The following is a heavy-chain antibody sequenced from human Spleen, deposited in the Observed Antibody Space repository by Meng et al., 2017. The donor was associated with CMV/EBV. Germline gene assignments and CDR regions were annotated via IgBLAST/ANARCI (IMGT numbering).Heavy chain of an antibody. CDR3: ANEGWGGDYYFDH. Sequence: ESLKISCAASGFTFSSRAMSWVRQAPGKGLEWVSVIYRGGGTTFYVDSVKGRFTISRDNSNNTLYLQMNSLRAEDTAVYYCANEGWGGDYYFDHWGQGALVTVSS. J-gene: IGHJ4*02. CDR1: GFTFSSRA. CDR2: IYRGGGTT. D-gene: IGHD2-21*02. V-gene: IGHV3-23*03.